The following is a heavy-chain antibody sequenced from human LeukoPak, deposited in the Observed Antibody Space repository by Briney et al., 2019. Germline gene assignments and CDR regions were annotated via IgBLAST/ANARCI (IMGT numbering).Heavy chain of an antibody. V-gene: IGHV4-34*01. J-gene: IGHJ4*02. CDR2: INHSGST. Sequence: SETLSLTCAVYGGSFSGYYWSWIRQPPGKGLEWIGEINHSGSTIYNPSLKSRVTISVNTSKNQFSLKLNSVTAADTAVYYCARGIYPYYFDYWGQGTLVTVSS. CDR3: ARGIYPYYFDY. D-gene: IGHD2-21*01. CDR1: GGSFSGYY.